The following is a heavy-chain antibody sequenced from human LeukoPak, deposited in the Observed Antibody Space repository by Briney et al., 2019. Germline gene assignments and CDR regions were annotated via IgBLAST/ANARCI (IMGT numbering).Heavy chain of an antibody. Sequence: SQTLSLTCTISGDGVSNKNTAWNWIRQSPSRGLEWLGRTYYRSKWHNTYAASVKSRITINPDTSKNQFSLQLNSVTPEDTAVYYCTRPSYDSSVSGVVYWGQGTLVTVSS. J-gene: IGHJ4*02. CDR1: GDGVSNKNTA. CDR2: TYYRSKWHN. V-gene: IGHV6-1*01. D-gene: IGHD3-22*01. CDR3: TRPSYDSSVSGVVY.